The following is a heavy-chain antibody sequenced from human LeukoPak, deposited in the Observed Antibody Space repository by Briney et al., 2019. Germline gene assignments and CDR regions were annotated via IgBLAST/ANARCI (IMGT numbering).Heavy chain of an antibody. V-gene: IGHV3-30*03. Sequence: PGGSLRLSCAASGFTFSSYGMHWVRQAPGKGLEWVAVISYDGSNKYYADSVKGRFTISRDNSKNTLYLQMNSLRAEDTAVYYCARGGSNDDWGQGTLVTVSS. CDR2: ISYDGSNK. CDR1: GFTFSSYG. CDR3: ARGGSNDD. D-gene: IGHD3-16*01. J-gene: IGHJ4*02.